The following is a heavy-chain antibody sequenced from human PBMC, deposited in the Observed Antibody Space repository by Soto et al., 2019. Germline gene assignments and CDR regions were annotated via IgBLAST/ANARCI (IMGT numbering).Heavy chain of an antibody. CDR1: GFSSSNYE. CDR2: ISTTGTSP. CDR3: ARDGHRGPSDAFDV. Sequence: PGGSLRLSCTASGFSSSNYEMNWIRQAPGKGLEWVAHISTTGTSPYYADSVRGRFTVSRDTANNSIYLQMNSLRAEDTALYYCARDGHRGPSDAFDVWGQGTMVTGS. V-gene: IGHV3-48*03. D-gene: IGHD3-10*01. J-gene: IGHJ3*01.